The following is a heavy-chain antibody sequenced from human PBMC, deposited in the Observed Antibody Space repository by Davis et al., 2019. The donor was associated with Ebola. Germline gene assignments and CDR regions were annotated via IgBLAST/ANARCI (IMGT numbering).Heavy chain of an antibody. Sequence: AASVKVSCKASGYTFTSYDINWVRQATGQGLEWMGWISAYNGNTNYAQKLQGRVTMTTDTSTSTAYMELRSLRSDDTAVYYCARDFGTIQDYWGQGTLVTVSS. D-gene: IGHD3-16*01. CDR3: ARDFGTIQDY. CDR1: GYTFTSYD. V-gene: IGHV1-18*01. CDR2: ISAYNGNT. J-gene: IGHJ4*02.